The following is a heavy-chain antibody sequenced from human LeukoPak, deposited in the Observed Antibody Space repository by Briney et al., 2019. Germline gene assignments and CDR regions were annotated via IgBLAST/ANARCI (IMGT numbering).Heavy chain of an antibody. CDR2: INPNSGGT. J-gene: IGHJ4*02. D-gene: IGHD6-13*01. V-gene: IGHV1-2*02. CDR1: GYTFTGYY. Sequence: ASVKVSCKASGYTFTGYYMHWMRQAPGQGLEWMGWINPNSGGTNYAQKFQGRVTMTRDTSISTAYMELSRLRSDDTAVYYCAPTNSWSWYFDYWGQGTLVTVSS. CDR3: APTNSWSWYFDY.